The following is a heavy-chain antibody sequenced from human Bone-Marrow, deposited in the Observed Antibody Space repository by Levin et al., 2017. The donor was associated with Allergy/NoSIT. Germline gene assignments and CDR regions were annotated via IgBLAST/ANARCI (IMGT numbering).Heavy chain of an antibody. Sequence: PGGSLRLSCAASGFTFDDYAMHWVRQAPGKGLEWVSGISWNSGSIGYADSVKGRFTISRDNAKNSLYLQMNSLRAEDTALYYCAKDISTTVSHDAFDIWGQGTMVTVSS. CDR1: GFTFDDYA. CDR2: ISWNSGSI. CDR3: AKDISTTVSHDAFDI. D-gene: IGHD4-17*01. V-gene: IGHV3-9*01. J-gene: IGHJ3*02.